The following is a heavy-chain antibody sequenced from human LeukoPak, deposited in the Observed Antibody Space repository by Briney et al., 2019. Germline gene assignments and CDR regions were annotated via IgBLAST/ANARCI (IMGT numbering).Heavy chain of an antibody. CDR2: VYYSGSP. V-gene: IGHV4-59*01. CDR3: ARVFDDYYDSSADPPLWFDP. CDR1: GGSISSYF. J-gene: IGHJ5*02. Sequence: SETLSLTCTASGGSISSYFWSWIRQPPGMGLEWIGYVYYSGSPNYNPSLKSRVTISVDTSKNQFSLRLRSVTAADTAVYYCARVFDDYYDSSADPPLWFDPWGQGTLVTVSS. D-gene: IGHD3-22*01.